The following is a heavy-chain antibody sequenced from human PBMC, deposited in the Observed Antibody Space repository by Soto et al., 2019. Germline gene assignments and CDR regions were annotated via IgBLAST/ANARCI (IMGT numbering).Heavy chain of an antibody. Sequence: ASVKVSCKASGYTFTGYYMHWVRQAPGQGLEWMGWINPNSGGTNYAQKFQGRVTMNRYTSISTAYMELSRLRSDDTAVYYCARLRYFDWLLYPFDYWGQGTRVSVSS. V-gene: IGHV1-2*02. CDR1: GYTFTGYY. J-gene: IGHJ4*02. D-gene: IGHD3-9*01. CDR2: INPNSGGT. CDR3: ARLRYFDWLLYPFDY.